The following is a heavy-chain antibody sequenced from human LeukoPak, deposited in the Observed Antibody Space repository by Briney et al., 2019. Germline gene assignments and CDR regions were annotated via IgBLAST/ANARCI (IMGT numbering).Heavy chain of an antibody. V-gene: IGHV1-69*13. CDR3: ARLNRGTLYDY. D-gene: IGHD7-27*01. CDR1: GYTFTSNY. CDR2: IIPIFGTA. J-gene: IGHJ4*02. Sequence: SVKVSCKESGYTFTSNYIHWVRQAPGQGLEWMGGIIPIFGTANYAQKFQGRVTITADESTSTAYMELSSLRSEDTAVYYCARLNRGTLYDYWGQGTLVTVSS.